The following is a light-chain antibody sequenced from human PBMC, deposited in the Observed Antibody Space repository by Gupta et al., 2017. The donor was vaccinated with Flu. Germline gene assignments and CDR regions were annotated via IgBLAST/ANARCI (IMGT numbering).Light chain of an antibody. J-gene: IGKJ1*01. V-gene: IGKV4-1*01. CDR2: WAS. Sequence: DIVMTQSPDSLAVSLGGRATINCRSSQSLLYTSNNKNYLAWYQLKPGQPPKLLIRWASTRESGVPDRFSGSGSGTDFTLTISSLQAEDVAVYYCQQYYIAPVEFGQGTKVEIK. CDR1: QSLLYTSNNKNY. CDR3: QQYYIAPVE.